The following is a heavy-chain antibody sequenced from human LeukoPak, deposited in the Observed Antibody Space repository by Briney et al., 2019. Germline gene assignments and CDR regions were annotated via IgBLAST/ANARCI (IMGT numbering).Heavy chain of an antibody. CDR3: ATVQMSAEGGELDP. V-gene: IGHV3-23*01. Sequence: GGSLRLSCAASGFTFSSYAMSWVRQAPGKGLEWVSAIRSNGHTTYDADSVKGRFTISRDNSKNTLYLEMKSLRADDTALYYCATVQMSAEGGELDPWGQGTLVTVSS. J-gene: IGHJ5*02. CDR2: IRSNGHTT. CDR1: GFTFSSYA. D-gene: IGHD5-24*01.